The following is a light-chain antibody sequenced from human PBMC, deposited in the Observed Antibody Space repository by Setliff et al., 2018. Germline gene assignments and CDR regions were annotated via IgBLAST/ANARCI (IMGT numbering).Light chain of an antibody. CDR1: SGSIASNY. Sequence: NFMLTQPHSVSESPGKTVTISCTRSSGSIASNYVQWYQQRPGSSPTTVIYEDNQRPSGVPDRFSGSIDSSSNSASLTISGLKTEDEADYYCQSYDSSNHVVFGGGNK. CDR3: QSYDSSNHVV. J-gene: IGLJ2*01. CDR2: EDN. V-gene: IGLV6-57*01.